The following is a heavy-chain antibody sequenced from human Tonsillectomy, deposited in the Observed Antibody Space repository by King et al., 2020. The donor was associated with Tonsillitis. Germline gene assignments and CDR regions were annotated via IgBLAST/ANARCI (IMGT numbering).Heavy chain of an antibody. Sequence: VQLVESGGGLVQPGGSLRLSCAASGFTFSTYWMSWVRQAPGKGLEWVANIKQDGSEKYYVDSVKGRFTISRDNAKNSLYLQMNSLGAEDTAVYYCARDYYNWTYGVGYWGQGTLVTVSS. D-gene: IGHD1-7*01. CDR3: ARDYYNWTYGVGY. V-gene: IGHV3-7*03. CDR2: IKQDGSEK. J-gene: IGHJ4*02. CDR1: GFTFSTYW.